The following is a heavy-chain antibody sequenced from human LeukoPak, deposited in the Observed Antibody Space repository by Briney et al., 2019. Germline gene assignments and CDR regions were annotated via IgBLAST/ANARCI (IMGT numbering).Heavy chain of an antibody. CDR1: GFTFSSYN. CDR2: ITSGSISI. J-gene: IGHJ4*02. Sequence: GGSLRLSCAASGFTFSSYNMNWVRQAPGKGLEWVSYITSGSISIYYADSVKGRFTISRDNAKNSLYLQMNSLRAEDTAVYYCARVVQNLIDYWGQGTLVTVSS. CDR3: ARVVQNLIDY. V-gene: IGHV3-48*04.